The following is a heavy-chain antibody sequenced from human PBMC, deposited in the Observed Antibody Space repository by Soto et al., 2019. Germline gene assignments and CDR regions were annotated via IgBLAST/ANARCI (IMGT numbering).Heavy chain of an antibody. CDR1: GFTFSSYS. Sequence: EVQLVESGGGLVKPGGSLRLSCAASGFTFSSYSMNWIRQAPGKGLEWVSSISSSSSYIYYADSVKGRFTISRDNAKNSLYLQMKSLRAEDPAVYYCARDYYGDYSNDYWGQGTLVTVSS. CDR3: ARDYYGDYSNDY. J-gene: IGHJ4*02. CDR2: ISSSSSYI. D-gene: IGHD4-17*01. V-gene: IGHV3-21*01.